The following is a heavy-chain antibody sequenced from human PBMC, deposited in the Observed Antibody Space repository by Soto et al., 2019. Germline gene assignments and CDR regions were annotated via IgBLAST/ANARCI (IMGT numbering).Heavy chain of an antibody. V-gene: IGHV3-23*01. CDR1: GFTFSNYP. CDR2: IRARSEST. J-gene: IGHJ4*02. D-gene: IGHD2-21*02. CDR3: AKVAVVTTTDYYFDY. Sequence: EVQLLESGGGLVQPGGSLRVSCAASGFTFSNYPMTWVRQAPGKGLERVTAIRARSESTYYADSVNGRFTISRDNSKNTLQLHMNSLSAEDTALYFCAKVAVVTTTDYYFDYWGQGPLVTVSS.